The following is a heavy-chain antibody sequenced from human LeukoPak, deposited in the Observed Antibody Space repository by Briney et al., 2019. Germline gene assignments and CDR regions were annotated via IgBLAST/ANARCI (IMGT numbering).Heavy chain of an antibody. CDR3: ARHETYYYGSGSYLSYYYYYMDV. D-gene: IGHD3-10*01. J-gene: IGHJ6*03. Sequence: GESLKISCKGSGYSFTSYWIGWVRQMPGKGPEWMGIIYPGDSDTRYSPSFQGQVTISADKSISTAYLQWSSLKASDTAMYYCARHETYYYGSGSYLSYYYYYMDVWGKGTTVTVSS. V-gene: IGHV5-51*01. CDR2: IYPGDSDT. CDR1: GYSFTSYW.